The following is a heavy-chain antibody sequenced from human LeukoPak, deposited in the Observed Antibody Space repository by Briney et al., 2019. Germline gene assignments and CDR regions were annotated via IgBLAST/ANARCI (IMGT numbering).Heavy chain of an antibody. Sequence: GGSLRLSCAASGFTFSGYWMSWVRQAPGKGLEWVSSISSSSSYIYYADSVKGRFTISRDNAKNSLYLQMNSLRAEDTAVYYCAGDGKLYYYYYYMDVWGKGTTVTVSS. CDR3: AGDGKLYYYYYYMDV. J-gene: IGHJ6*03. D-gene: IGHD1-1*01. CDR2: ISSSSSYI. CDR1: GFTFSGYW. V-gene: IGHV3-21*01.